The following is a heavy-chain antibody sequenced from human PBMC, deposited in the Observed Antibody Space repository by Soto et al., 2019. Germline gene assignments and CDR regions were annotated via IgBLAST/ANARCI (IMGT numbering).Heavy chain of an antibody. D-gene: IGHD3-9*01. CDR3: LRHEGRNYDILTGYTHPYNWFDP. Sequence: ASETLSLTCTVSGGSISSYYWSWIRQPPGKGLEWIGYIYYSGRTNYNPSHKSRVNISVDTSKNQFSLKLSSVTAADTAVYFFLRHEGRNYDILTGYTHPYNWFDPWGQGT. CDR2: IYYSGRT. J-gene: IGHJ5*02. V-gene: IGHV4-59*08. CDR1: GGSISSYY.